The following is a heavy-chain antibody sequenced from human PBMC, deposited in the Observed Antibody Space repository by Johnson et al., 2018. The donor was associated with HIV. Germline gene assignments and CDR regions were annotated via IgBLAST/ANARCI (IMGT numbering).Heavy chain of an antibody. Sequence: VQLVESGGGVVRPGGSLRLSCAASGFTFDDFAMHWVRQAPGKGLEWAAGISWNSNIIGYADSVKGRFTIPRDNSTNTRYLQLNSLRAKDPAVYYCARFGYRGYEGDAFDIWGQGTMVTVSS. J-gene: IGHJ3*02. CDR1: GFTFDDFA. CDR2: ISWNSNII. D-gene: IGHD5-12*01. CDR3: ARFGYRGYEGDAFDI. V-gene: IGHV3-9*01.